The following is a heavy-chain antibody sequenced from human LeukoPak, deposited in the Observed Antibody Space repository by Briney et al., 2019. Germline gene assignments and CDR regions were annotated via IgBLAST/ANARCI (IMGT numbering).Heavy chain of an antibody. Sequence: GGSLRLSCAASGFTFSSYAMSWVRQASGKGLEWVSAITGSGGSTYYADSVKGRFTISRDNSKNTLYLQMNSLRAEDTAVYYCAKARGKTTVAPYYFDYWGQGTLVTVSS. CDR3: AKARGKTTVAPYYFDY. CDR2: ITGSGGST. CDR1: GFTFSSYA. V-gene: IGHV3-23*01. J-gene: IGHJ4*02. D-gene: IGHD4-23*01.